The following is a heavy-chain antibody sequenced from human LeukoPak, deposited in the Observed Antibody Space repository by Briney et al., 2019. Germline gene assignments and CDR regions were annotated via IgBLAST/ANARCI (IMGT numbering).Heavy chain of an antibody. V-gene: IGHV3-30*18. D-gene: IGHD3-3*01. CDR3: AKSPLGIFDRYYYMDV. CDR1: GFKFSSYA. Sequence: PGGSLRLSCAASGFKFSSYAMHWVRQAPGKGLEWVAVISYDGSNKYYADSVKGRFTISRDNSKSTLDLQMNSLRAEDTAVYYCAKSPLGIFDRYYYMDVWGKGTTVTVSS. CDR2: ISYDGSNK. J-gene: IGHJ6*03.